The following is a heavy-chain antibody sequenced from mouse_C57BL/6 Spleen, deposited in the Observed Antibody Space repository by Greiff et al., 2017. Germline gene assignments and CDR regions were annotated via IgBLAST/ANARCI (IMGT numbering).Heavy chain of an antibody. V-gene: IGHV1-53*01. CDR1: GYTFTSYW. Sequence: VQLQQPGTELVKPGASVKLSCKASGYTFTSYWMHWVKQRPGQGLEWIGNINPSNGGTNYNEKFKSKATLTVDKASSTAYMQLSSLTSEDSAVYYCAKGVYYYGSSYPYYYAMDYWGQGTSVTVSS. CDR2: INPSNGGT. J-gene: IGHJ4*01. CDR3: AKGVYYYGSSYPYYYAMDY. D-gene: IGHD1-1*01.